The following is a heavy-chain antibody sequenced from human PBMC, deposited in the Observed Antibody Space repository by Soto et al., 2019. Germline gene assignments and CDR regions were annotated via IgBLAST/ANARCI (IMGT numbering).Heavy chain of an antibody. V-gene: IGHV5-10-1*01. CDR3: VRFGWFGYYYGMDV. D-gene: IGHD3-10*01. J-gene: IGHJ6*02. Sequence: SPSFQGHVTISADKSISTAYLQWSSLKASDTAMYYCVRFGWFGYYYGMDVWGQGTTVTVSS.